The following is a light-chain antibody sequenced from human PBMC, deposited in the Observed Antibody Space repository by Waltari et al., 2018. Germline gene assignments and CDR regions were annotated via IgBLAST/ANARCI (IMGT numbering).Light chain of an antibody. V-gene: IGLV3-21*04. J-gene: IGLJ3*02. CDR2: YDN. CDR1: NIETKS. CDR3: QVWDDFIDSGV. Sequence: SVVTQPPSVSVTPGQTATLTCGGENIETKSVKWYQQKPGQAPFLVMFYDNDRPAGIPERFSGSNSGNTATLTINWVEAGDEADYHCQVWDDFIDSGVFGGGTRLSVL.